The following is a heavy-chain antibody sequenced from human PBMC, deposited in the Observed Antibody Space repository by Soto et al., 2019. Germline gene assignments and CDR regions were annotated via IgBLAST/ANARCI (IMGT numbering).Heavy chain of an antibody. J-gene: IGHJ4*02. CDR3: ARGIGLTIAVAGYYFDY. CDR2: IIPIFGTA. D-gene: IGHD6-19*01. V-gene: IGHV1-69*12. CDR1: GGTFSSYA. Sequence: QVQLVQSGAEVKKPGSSVKVSCKASGGTFSSYAISWVRQAPGQGLEWMGGIIPIFGTANYAQKFQGRVTITADESTSTADMELSSLRSEDTAVYYCARGIGLTIAVAGYYFDYWGQGTLVTVSS.